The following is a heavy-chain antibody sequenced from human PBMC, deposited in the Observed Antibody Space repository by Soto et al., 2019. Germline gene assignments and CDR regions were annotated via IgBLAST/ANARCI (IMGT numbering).Heavy chain of an antibody. CDR1: GFSFSNYA. CDR2: ISGNGVNT. J-gene: IGHJ5*02. V-gene: IGHV3-23*01. CDR3: VRSEGAAGIVWFDT. Sequence: EVQLLESGGGLIQPGGSLRLSCAASGFSFSNYAMAWVRQAPGKGLEWVSGISGNGVNTHYAEAVKGRFTISRDNSQNPVCLQMVNLRVDDTAQSYCVRSEGAAGIVWFDTWGQGTPVTVSS. D-gene: IGHD6-13*01.